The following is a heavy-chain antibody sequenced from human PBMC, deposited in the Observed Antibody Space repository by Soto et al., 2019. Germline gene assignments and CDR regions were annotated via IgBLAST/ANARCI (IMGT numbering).Heavy chain of an antibody. CDR1: GYTFTGYY. D-gene: IGHD6-13*01. V-gene: IGHV1-2*04. CDR2: INPNSGGT. Sequence: ASVKVSCKASGYTFTGYYMHWVRQAPGQGLEWMGWINPNSGGTNYAQKFQGWVTMTRDTSISTAYMELSSVTAADTAVYYCARGRGRSWNYPWGQGTLVTVSS. CDR3: ARGRGRSWNYP. J-gene: IGHJ5*02.